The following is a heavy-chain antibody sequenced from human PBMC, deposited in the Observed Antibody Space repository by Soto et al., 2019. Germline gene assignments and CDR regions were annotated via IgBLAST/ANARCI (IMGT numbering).Heavy chain of an antibody. D-gene: IGHD4-17*01. V-gene: IGHV1-18*01. CDR2: ISAYNGNT. CDR3: ARAGSEGNDYGDFVYYYYMDV. Sequence: QVPLVQSGAEVKKPGASVKVSCTASGYTFISYGITWVRQAPGQGLEWMGWISAYNGNTNYAQKLQGRVTMTTDTSTSTAYMEVRSLRSDDTAVYYCARAGSEGNDYGDFVYYYYMDVWGKGTTVIVSS. CDR1: GYTFISYG. J-gene: IGHJ6*03.